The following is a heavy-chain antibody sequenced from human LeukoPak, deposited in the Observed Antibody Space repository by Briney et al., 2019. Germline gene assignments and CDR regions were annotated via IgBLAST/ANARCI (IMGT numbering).Heavy chain of an antibody. CDR1: GFTFSSYG. V-gene: IGHV3-30*02. CDR2: IRYDGSNK. J-gene: IGHJ4*02. CDR3: AKAYSSYFDY. Sequence: GGSLRLSCAASGFTFSSYGMHCVRQAPGKGLEWVAFIRYDGSNKYYADSVKGRFTISRDNSKNTLYLQMNSLRAEDTAVYYCAKAYSSYFDYWGQGTLVTVSS. D-gene: IGHD6-13*01.